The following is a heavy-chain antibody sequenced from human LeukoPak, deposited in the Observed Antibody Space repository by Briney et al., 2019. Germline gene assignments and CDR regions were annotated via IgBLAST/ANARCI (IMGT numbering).Heavy chain of an antibody. D-gene: IGHD2-21*01. J-gene: IGHJ4*02. CDR3: AKDKCGAFCGGD. CDR1: GFTFSSYA. Sequence: GGSLRLSCAASGFTFSSYAMSWVRQAPGKGLEWVSAISGSGGSTYYADSVKGRFTISRDNSKNTVYLQMNRLRAEDTAVYYCAKDKCGAFCGGDWGQGILVTVSS. CDR2: ISGSGGST. V-gene: IGHV3-23*01.